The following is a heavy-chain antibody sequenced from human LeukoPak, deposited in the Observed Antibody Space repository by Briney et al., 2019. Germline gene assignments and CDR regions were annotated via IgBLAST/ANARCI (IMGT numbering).Heavy chain of an antibody. V-gene: IGHV4-61*08. Sequence: PCETQCLTCTVSGASLNSGGYYWNWIRQPPGKEPEWIGYIYYSGSTNYNRSLKSRVTISVDTSKNQFSLKLTSVTAADTAVYYCAREGWDLWGRGTLVTVSS. CDR3: AREGWDL. CDR2: IYYSGST. D-gene: IGHD2-15*01. J-gene: IGHJ2*01. CDR1: GASLNSGGYY.